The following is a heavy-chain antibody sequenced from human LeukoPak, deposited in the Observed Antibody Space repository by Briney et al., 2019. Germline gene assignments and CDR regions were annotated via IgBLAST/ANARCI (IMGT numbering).Heavy chain of an antibody. D-gene: IGHD3-3*01. V-gene: IGHV3-11*03. CDR1: GFTFSDYY. CDR3: ARRFWYAFDI. CDR2: ISSSSSYT. J-gene: IGHJ3*02. Sequence: GGSLRLSCAASGFTFSDYYMSWLRHAPGKGLEWVSYISSSSSYTNYADSVKGRFTISRDNAKNSLYLQMTSLRAEDTAVYYCARRFWYAFDIWGQGTMVTVSS.